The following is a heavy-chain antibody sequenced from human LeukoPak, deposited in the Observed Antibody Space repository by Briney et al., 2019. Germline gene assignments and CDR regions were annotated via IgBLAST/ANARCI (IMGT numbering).Heavy chain of an antibody. V-gene: IGHV4-38-2*01. CDR1: GYSISSGYH. D-gene: IGHD4-11*01. CDR2: IFHSGNT. J-gene: IGHJ4*02. Sequence: PSETLSLTCAVSGYSISSGYHWGWIRQSPGKGLEWIGSIFHSGNTYYNPSLKSRVTLSVDTSMNQFSLKLTSLTAADTAVYYCAKGADRLQRFGSWGQGTLVTVSS. CDR3: AKGADRLQRFGS.